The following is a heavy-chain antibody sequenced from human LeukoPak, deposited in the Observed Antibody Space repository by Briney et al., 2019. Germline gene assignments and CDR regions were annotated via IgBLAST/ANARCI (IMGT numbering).Heavy chain of an antibody. V-gene: IGHV3-21*01. CDR3: ARDPRDGYDFDY. CDR1: GFTFSSYS. J-gene: IGHJ4*02. Sequence: GESLKISCAASGFTFSSYSMNWVRQAPGKGLEWVSSISSSSSYIYYADSVKGRFTISRDNAKNSLYLQMNSLRAEDTAVYYCARDPRDGYDFDYWGQGTLVTVSS. D-gene: IGHD5-24*01. CDR2: ISSSSSYI.